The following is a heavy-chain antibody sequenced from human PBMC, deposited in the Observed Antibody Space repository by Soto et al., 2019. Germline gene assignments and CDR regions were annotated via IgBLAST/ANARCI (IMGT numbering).Heavy chain of an antibody. CDR3: ANGYSGYDWYWYFDL. CDR2: IYYSGST. Sequence: PSETLSLTCTVSGGSISSGDYYWSWIRQPPGKGLEWIGYIYYSGSTYYNPSLKSRVTISVDTSKNQFSLKLSSVTAADTAVYYCANGYSGYDWYWYFDLWGRGTLVTVSS. J-gene: IGHJ2*01. V-gene: IGHV4-30-4*01. CDR1: GGSISSGDYY. D-gene: IGHD5-12*01.